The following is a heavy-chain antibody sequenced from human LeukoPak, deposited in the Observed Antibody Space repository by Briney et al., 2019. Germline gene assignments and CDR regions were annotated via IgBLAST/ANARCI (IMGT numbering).Heavy chain of an antibody. CDR3: ARLTTVTTYDYYYYMDV. V-gene: IGHV1-2*06. CDR1: GYTFTGYY. J-gene: IGHJ6*03. Sequence: ASVKVSCKASGYTFTGYYMHWVRQAPGQGLEWMGRINPNSGGTNYAQKFQGRVAMTRDTSISTAYMELSRLRSDDTAVYYCARLTTVTTYDYYYYMDVWGKGTTVTVSS. CDR2: INPNSGGT. D-gene: IGHD4-17*01.